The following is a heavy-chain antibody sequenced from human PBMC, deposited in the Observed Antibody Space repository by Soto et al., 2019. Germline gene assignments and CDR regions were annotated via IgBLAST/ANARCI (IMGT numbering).Heavy chain of an antibody. CDR3: AKSIMITFGGVTDAFDI. D-gene: IGHD3-16*01. J-gene: IGHJ3*02. V-gene: IGHV3-9*01. Sequence: EVQLVESGGGLVQPGRSLRLSCAASGFTFDDYAMHWVRQAPGKGLEWVSGISWNSGSIGYADSVKGRFTISRDNAKNSLYLQMNSLRAEDTALYYCAKSIMITFGGVTDAFDIWGQGTMVTVSS. CDR2: ISWNSGSI. CDR1: GFTFDDYA.